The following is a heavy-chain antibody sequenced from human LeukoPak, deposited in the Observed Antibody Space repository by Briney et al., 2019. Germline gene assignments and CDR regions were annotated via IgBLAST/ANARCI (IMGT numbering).Heavy chain of an antibody. D-gene: IGHD3-3*01. J-gene: IGHJ4*02. CDR1: GFPFSNYA. CDR2: ISSSSSR. V-gene: IGHV3-48*04. Sequence: GGSLRLSCAASGFPFSNYAMNWVRQAPGKGLEWVSYISSSSSRSYADSVKGRFTISRDNDKNSMHLQMNSLRAEDTAVYYRVREEWPPSFDFWGLGTLVTVSS. CDR3: VREEWPPSFDF.